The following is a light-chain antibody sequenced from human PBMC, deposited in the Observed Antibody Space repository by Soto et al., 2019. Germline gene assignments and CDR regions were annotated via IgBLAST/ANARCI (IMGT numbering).Light chain of an antibody. V-gene: IGLV2-14*01. J-gene: IGLJ1*01. CDR2: DVS. Sequence: SALTQPPSASGSPGQSVAISCTGTSSDVGGYNYVSWYQQHPGKAPKLLIYDVSSRPSGLSNRFSGSKSGNTASLIISGLQAEDEADYYCASYTNSITYVFGSGTQLTVL. CDR3: ASYTNSITYV. CDR1: SSDVGGYNY.